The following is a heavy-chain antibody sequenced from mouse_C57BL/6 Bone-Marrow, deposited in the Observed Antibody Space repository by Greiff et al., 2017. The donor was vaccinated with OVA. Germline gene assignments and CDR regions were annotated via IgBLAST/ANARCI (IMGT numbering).Heavy chain of an antibody. V-gene: IGHV14-4*01. Sequence: VHVKQSGAELVRPGASVKLSCTASGFNIKDDYMHWVKQRPEQGLEWIGWIDPENGDTEYASKFQGKATITADTSSNTAYLQLSSLTSEDTAVYYWTTSPYYYGSSDWYCDVWGTGTTVTVSS. CDR2: IDPENGDT. D-gene: IGHD1-1*01. CDR1: GFNIKDDY. J-gene: IGHJ1*03. CDR3: TTSPYYYGSSDWYCDV.